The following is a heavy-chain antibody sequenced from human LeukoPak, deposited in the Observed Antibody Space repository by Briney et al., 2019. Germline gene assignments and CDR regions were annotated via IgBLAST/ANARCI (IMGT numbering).Heavy chain of an antibody. D-gene: IGHD3-10*01. V-gene: IGHV3-7*04. CDR3: ARGYGSGNYYFDY. CDR2: INKDGSEK. CDR1: GFTFSSYW. J-gene: IGHJ4*02. Sequence: GGSLRLSCAASGFTFSSYWMSWVRQAPGKGLEWVANINKDGSEKYYVDSMKGRFTISGDNAKNSLYLQMNSLRAEDTAVYYCARGYGSGNYYFDYWGQGTLVSVSS.